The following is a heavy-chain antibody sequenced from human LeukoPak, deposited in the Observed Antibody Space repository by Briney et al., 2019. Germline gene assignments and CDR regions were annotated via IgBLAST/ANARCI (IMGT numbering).Heavy chain of an antibody. CDR3: ARDGYCSSTSCLDY. V-gene: IGHV3-74*01. D-gene: IGHD2-2*03. CDR2: INSDGSST. CDR1: GFTFRSYW. J-gene: IGHJ4*02. Sequence: PGGSLRLSCAASGFTFRSYWMHWVRQAPGKGLVWVSRINSDGSSTSYADTVKGRFTISRDNSKNTLYLQMNSLRAEDTAAYYCARDGYCSSTSCLDYWGQGTLVTVST.